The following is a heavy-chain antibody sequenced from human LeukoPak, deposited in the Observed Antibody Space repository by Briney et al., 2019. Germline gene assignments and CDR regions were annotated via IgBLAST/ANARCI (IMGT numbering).Heavy chain of an antibody. D-gene: IGHD1-26*01. CDR3: ARLGVVGATRNYYYYYYMDV. CDR1: GGSFSGYY. Sequence: SETLSLTCAVYGGSFSGYYWSWIRQPPGKGLEWIGEINHSGSTNYNPSLKSRVTISVDTSKNQLSLKLSSVTAADTAVYYCARLGVVGATRNYYYYYYMDVWGKGTTVTISS. J-gene: IGHJ6*03. V-gene: IGHV4-34*01. CDR2: INHSGST.